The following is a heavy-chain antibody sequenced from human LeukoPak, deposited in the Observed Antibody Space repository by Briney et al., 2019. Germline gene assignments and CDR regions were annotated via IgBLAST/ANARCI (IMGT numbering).Heavy chain of an antibody. CDR3: ARDRNRVRGYYYYGMDV. CDR1: GFTVSSNY. D-gene: IGHD3-10*01. CDR2: IYSGGST. Sequence: GGSLRLSCAASGFTVSSNYMSWVRQAPGKGLEWVPVIYSGGSTYYADSVKGRFTISRDNSKNTPYLQINSLRAEDTAVYYCARDRNRVRGYYYYGMDVWGQGTTVTVSS. V-gene: IGHV3-66*02. J-gene: IGHJ6*02.